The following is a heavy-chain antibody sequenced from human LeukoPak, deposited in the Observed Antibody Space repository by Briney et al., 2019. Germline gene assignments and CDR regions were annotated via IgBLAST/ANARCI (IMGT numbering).Heavy chain of an antibody. CDR2: IYTSGST. V-gene: IGHV4-4*07. Sequence: SETLSLTCTVSGGSISSYYWSWIRQPAGKGLEWIGRIYTSGSTNYNPSLKSRVTMSVDTSKNQFSLKLSSVTAADTAVYYCARGMESYDILTGYYRSYYYYMDVWGKGTTVTISS. J-gene: IGHJ6*03. CDR3: ARGMESYDILTGYYRSYYYYMDV. CDR1: GGSISSYY. D-gene: IGHD3-9*01.